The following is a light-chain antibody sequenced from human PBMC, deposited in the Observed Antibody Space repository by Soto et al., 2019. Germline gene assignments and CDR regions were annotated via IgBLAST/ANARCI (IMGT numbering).Light chain of an antibody. V-gene: IGKV3-15*01. J-gene: IGKJ1*01. CDR3: QQYNNWPMT. CDR1: HSLGSN. CDR2: GAS. Sequence: EIVMTQSPATLSVSPGERASLSCRASHSLGSNLAWYQQKPGQAPRLLIYGASTRATGIPARFSGSGSGTEFTLTISSLQSEDFAVYYCQQYNNWPMTFGQGTKVDIK.